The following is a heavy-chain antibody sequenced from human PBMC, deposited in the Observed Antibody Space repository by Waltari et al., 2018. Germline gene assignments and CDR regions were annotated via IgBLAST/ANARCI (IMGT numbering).Heavy chain of an antibody. CDR2: LRNTGGT. D-gene: IGHD3-22*01. J-gene: IGHJ4*02. CDR1: GDFLGAAH. CDR3: ARLPTKYYDSIGWGFFDQ. V-gene: IGHV4-59*08. Sequence: HVQLQESGPGLVKPSATLSLTCTVSGDFLGAAHWTWIRQAPGKGLEWIAYLRNTGGTKCTPSLQSRVTVSADTSKKQFSLRLTSVTAADTAVYYCARLPTKYYDSIGWGFFDQWGQGILVTVSP.